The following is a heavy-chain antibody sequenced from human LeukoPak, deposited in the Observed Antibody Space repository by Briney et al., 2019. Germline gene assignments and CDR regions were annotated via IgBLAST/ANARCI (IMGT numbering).Heavy chain of an antibody. Sequence: GGSLRLSCAASGFTFSSYGMHWVRQAPGKGLEWVAFIRYDGSNKYYADSVKGRFTISRDNSKNSLYLQMNSLRAEDTAVYYCAREGFGVRPFDYWGQGTLVTVSS. CDR2: IRYDGSNK. CDR3: AREGFGVRPFDY. D-gene: IGHD3-10*01. CDR1: GFTFSSYG. J-gene: IGHJ4*02. V-gene: IGHV3-30*02.